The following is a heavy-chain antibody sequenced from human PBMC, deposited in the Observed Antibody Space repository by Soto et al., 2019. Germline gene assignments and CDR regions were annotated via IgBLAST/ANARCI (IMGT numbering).Heavy chain of an antibody. CDR3: AREAGIVPSAPHYYGMDV. J-gene: IGHJ6*02. Sequence: GGSLRLSCAASGFTFSSYGMHWVRQAPGKGLEWVAVIWYDGSNKYYADSVKGRFTISRDNSKNTLYLQMNSLRAEDTAVYYCAREAGIVPSAPHYYGMDVCGQGATVTVSS. CDR1: GFTFSSYG. D-gene: IGHD2-2*01. CDR2: IWYDGSNK. V-gene: IGHV3-33*01.